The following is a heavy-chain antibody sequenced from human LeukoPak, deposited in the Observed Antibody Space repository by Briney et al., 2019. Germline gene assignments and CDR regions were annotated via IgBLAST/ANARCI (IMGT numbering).Heavy chain of an antibody. D-gene: IGHD3-3*01. J-gene: IGHJ5*02. CDR3: ARDPTPGGPIWPNWFDP. CDR2: INPSGHWT. Sequence: ASVKVSCKAFGSTFTNYYMHWVRQAPAPGLEWMGLINPSGHWTSYAQKFQGRVTLTRDVSTSTDYLELSSLRSEDTAVYYCARDPTPGGPIWPNWFDPWGQGTLVTVSS. CDR1: GSTFTNYY. V-gene: IGHV1-46*01.